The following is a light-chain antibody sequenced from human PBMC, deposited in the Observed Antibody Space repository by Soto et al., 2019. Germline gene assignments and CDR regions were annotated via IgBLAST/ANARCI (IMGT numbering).Light chain of an antibody. CDR3: QQYGSSPLT. J-gene: IGKJ3*01. CDR2: GAS. V-gene: IGKV3-20*01. CDR1: QSVSSSY. Sequence: EIVLTQSPGTLSFSPGERATLSCRASQSVSSSYLAWYQQKPGQAPRLLIYGASSRATGIPDSFSDSGSGTDFTLTISRLELEDFAVYYCQQYGSSPLTFGPGIKVDIK.